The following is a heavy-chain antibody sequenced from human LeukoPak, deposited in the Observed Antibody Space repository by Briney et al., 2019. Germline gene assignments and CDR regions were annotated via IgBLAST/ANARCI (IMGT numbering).Heavy chain of an antibody. V-gene: IGHV4-38-2*02. CDR1: GYSISSGYY. D-gene: IGHD3-10*01. Sequence: SETLSLTCTVSGYSISSGYYWGWIRQPPGKGLEWIGSIYHSGSTYYNPSLKSRVTISVDTSKNQFSLKLSSVTAADTAVYYCARGPFGAPEYWGQGTLVTVSS. CDR2: IYHSGST. CDR3: ARGPFGAPEY. J-gene: IGHJ4*02.